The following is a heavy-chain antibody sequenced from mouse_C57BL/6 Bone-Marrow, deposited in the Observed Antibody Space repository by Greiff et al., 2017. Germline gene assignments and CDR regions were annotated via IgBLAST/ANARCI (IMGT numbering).Heavy chain of an antibody. D-gene: IGHD2-12*01. CDR2: ISSGGSYT. J-gene: IGHJ2*01. V-gene: IGHV5-6*01. CDR3: ARHVLPYYFGY. Sequence: DVQLVESGGDLVKPGGSLKLSCAASGFTFSSYGMSWVRQTPDKRLEWVATISSGGSYTYYPDSVQGRFTISRDNAKNTLYLHMSSLKSEDTAMYYCARHVLPYYFGYWGQGTTLTVSS. CDR1: GFTFSSYG.